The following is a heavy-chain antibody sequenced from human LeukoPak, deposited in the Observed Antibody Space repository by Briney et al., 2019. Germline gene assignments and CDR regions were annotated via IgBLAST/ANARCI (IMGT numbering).Heavy chain of an antibody. Sequence: GGSLRLSCVASGFTFSTDWMTWVRQAPGKGLEWVANMKLDGSEKYYVDSVKGRFTISSDNAKNSLYLQMNSLRVEDTAVYYCASGSGWVFDSWGQETLVTVSS. CDR1: GFTFSTDW. CDR2: MKLDGSEK. CDR3: ASGSGWVFDS. V-gene: IGHV3-7*01. D-gene: IGHD6-19*01. J-gene: IGHJ4*02.